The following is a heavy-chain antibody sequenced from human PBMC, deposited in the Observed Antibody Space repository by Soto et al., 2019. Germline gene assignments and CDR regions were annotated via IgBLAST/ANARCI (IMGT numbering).Heavy chain of an antibody. Sequence: QVQLVESGGGLVRPGGSLRLSCAASGFTFSDYYMTWIRQAPGKGLEWVSYISSRSTYTNYADSVKGRFTISRDNAKTSLYLQMNSLRAEDTAVYYCARGNYGWYLGDFDHWGQGTLVTVSS. CDR2: ISSRSTYT. CDR3: ARGNYGWYLGDFDH. D-gene: IGHD6-19*01. CDR1: GFTFSDYY. J-gene: IGHJ4*02. V-gene: IGHV3-11*05.